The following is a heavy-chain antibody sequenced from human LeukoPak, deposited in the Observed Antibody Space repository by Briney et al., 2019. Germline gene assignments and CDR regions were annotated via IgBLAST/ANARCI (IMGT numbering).Heavy chain of an antibody. V-gene: IGHV1-24*01. CDR2: FDPEDGET. Sequence: GASVKVSCKVSGYTLTELSMHWVRQAPGKGLEWMGGFDPEDGETIYAQKFQGRVTMTEDTSTDTAYMELSSLRSEDTAVYYCATEMGCSSTSCYTPNWFDPWGQGTLVTVSS. D-gene: IGHD2-2*01. J-gene: IGHJ5*02. CDR3: ATEMGCSSTSCYTPNWFDP. CDR1: GYTLTELS.